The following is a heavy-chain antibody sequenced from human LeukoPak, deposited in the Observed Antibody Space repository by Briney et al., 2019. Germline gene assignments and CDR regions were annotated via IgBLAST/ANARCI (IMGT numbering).Heavy chain of an antibody. CDR3: AKVARFLEWLYTPFDY. V-gene: IGHV3-23*01. D-gene: IGHD3-3*01. CDR1: GFTFSSYA. CDR2: ISGSGGST. J-gene: IGHJ4*02. Sequence: GGSLRLSCAASGFTFSSYAMSWVRQAPGKGLEWVSAISGSGGSTYYADSVKGRFTVSRDNSKNTLYLQMNSLRAEDTAVYYCAKVARFLEWLYTPFDYWGQGTLVTVSS.